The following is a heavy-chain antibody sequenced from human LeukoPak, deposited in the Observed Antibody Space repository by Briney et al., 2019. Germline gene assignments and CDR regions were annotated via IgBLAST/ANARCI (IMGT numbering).Heavy chain of an antibody. CDR1: GYTFTSYG. CDR3: ARPHLGYCSGGSCYGAWFDP. J-gene: IGHJ5*02. D-gene: IGHD2-15*01. Sequence: GASVKVSCKASGYTFTSYGISWVRQAPGQGLEWMGWISAYNGNTNYARKLQGRVTMTTDTSTSTAYMEQRSLRSDDTAVYYCARPHLGYCSGGSCYGAWFDPWGQGTLVTVSS. V-gene: IGHV1-18*01. CDR2: ISAYNGNT.